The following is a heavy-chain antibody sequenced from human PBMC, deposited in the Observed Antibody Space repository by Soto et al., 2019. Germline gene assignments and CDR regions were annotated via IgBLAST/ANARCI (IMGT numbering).Heavy chain of an antibody. Sequence: SQTLSLTCAISGDSVSTNDATWDWIRQSPSRGLEWLGRTYYRSKWYDDYAVSVKSRISINPDTSRNQFSLQLNSVTPEDTAVYYCARTRVYDSYNYYGMAVWGQGTTVTVSS. CDR2: TYYRSKWYD. V-gene: IGHV6-1*01. J-gene: IGHJ6*02. CDR3: ARTRVYDSYNYYGMAV. CDR1: GDSVSTNDAT. D-gene: IGHD3-3*01.